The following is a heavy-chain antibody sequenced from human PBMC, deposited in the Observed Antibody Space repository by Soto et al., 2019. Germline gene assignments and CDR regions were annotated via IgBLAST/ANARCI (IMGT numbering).Heavy chain of an antibody. D-gene: IGHD1-1*01. V-gene: IGHV3-30-3*01. CDR1: GFTFSSYA. J-gene: IGHJ4*02. Sequence: GGSLRLSCAASGFTFSSYAMHWVRQAPGKGLEWVAVISYDGSNKYYADSVKGRFTISRDNSKNTLYLQMNSLRAEDTAVYYCARELDLDLFDYWGQGTLV. CDR3: ARELDLDLFDY. CDR2: ISYDGSNK.